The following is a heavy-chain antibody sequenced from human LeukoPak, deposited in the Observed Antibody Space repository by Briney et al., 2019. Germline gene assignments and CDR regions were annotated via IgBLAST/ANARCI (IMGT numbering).Heavy chain of an antibody. J-gene: IGHJ4*02. CDR1: GGSVSSGSYY. Sequence: SETLSLTCTVSGGSVSSGSYYWSWIRQPPGKGLEWIGEINHSGSTNYNPSLKSRVTISVDTSKNQFSLKLSSVTAADTAVYYCASWYSSSWAFDYWGQGTLVTVSS. CDR2: INHSGST. CDR3: ASWYSSSWAFDY. D-gene: IGHD6-13*01. V-gene: IGHV4-39*07.